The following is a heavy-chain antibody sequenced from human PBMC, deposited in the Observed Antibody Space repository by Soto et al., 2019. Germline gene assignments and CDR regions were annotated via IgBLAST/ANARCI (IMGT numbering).Heavy chain of an antibody. V-gene: IGHV4-34*01. CDR3: ARRVYYYDSSGEANDV. CDR2: INHSGST. Sequence: PTENLSLTCAVYGGSFSGYYWSWIRQPPGKGLEWIGEINHSGSTNYNPSLKSRVTISVDTSKNQFSLKLTSVTAADTAVYYCARRVYYYDSSGEANDVSGQAIFVSVS. CDR1: GGSFSGYY. D-gene: IGHD3-22*01. J-gene: IGHJ3*01.